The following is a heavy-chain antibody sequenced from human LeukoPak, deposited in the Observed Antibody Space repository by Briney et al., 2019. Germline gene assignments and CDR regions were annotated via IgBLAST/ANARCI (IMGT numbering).Heavy chain of an antibody. D-gene: IGHD3-3*01. J-gene: IGHJ4*02. CDR2: VHLDGRT. CDR3: AREGGFYRPLDY. Sequence: KASETLSLTCGVSGGSFINTNWWTWVRPPPGKGLEWIGEVHLDGRTNYNPSLESRLTMSVDVSENQVSLKLTSVTAADTAVYYCAREGGFYRPLDYSGQGTLVTVSS. CDR1: GGSFINTNW. V-gene: IGHV4-4*02.